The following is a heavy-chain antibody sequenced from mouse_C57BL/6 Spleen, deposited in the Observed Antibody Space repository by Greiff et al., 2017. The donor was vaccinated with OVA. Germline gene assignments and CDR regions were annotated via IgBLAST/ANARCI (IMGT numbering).Heavy chain of an antibody. V-gene: IGHV14-4*01. D-gene: IGHD2-2*01. J-gene: IGHJ1*03. CDR2: IDPENGDT. CDR1: GFNIKDDY. Sequence: EVQLQQSGAELVRPGASVKLSCTASGFNIKDDYMHWVKQRPEQGLEWIGWIDPENGDTEYASKFQGKATITADTSSNTAYLQLSSLTSEDTAVYYCTRGVTTHHWYFDVWGTGTTVTVSS. CDR3: TRGVTTHHWYFDV.